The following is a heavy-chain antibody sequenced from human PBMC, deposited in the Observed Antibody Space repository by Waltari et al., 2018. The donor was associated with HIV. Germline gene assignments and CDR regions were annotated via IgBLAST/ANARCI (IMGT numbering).Heavy chain of an antibody. CDR2: INQDGGDK. CDR3: ARDYASSVAGTGY. V-gene: IGHV3-7*01. J-gene: IGHJ4*02. CDR1: GFTFRGYW. Sequence: EVQLVETGGGLAQPGGSLRLSCAASGFTFRGYWMSWVRQAPGEGLEWGANINQDGGDKYYVESVKGRFTISRDNAKNSLYLQMNSLRAEDTALYYCARDYASSVAGTGYWGQGTLVTVSS. D-gene: IGHD6-19*01.